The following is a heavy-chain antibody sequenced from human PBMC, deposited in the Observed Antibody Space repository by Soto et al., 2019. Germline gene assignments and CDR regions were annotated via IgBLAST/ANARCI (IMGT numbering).Heavy chain of an antibody. Sequence: GGSLRLSCAASGFTFSSYWMHWVRQAPGKGLVWVSRINSDGSSTSYADSVKGRFTISRDNAKNTRYLQMNSLRAEDTAVYYCARDFGTGDYRYFQHWGQGTLVTVSS. CDR3: ARDFGTGDYRYFQH. CDR1: GFTFSSYW. V-gene: IGHV3-74*01. J-gene: IGHJ1*01. D-gene: IGHD4-17*01. CDR2: INSDGSST.